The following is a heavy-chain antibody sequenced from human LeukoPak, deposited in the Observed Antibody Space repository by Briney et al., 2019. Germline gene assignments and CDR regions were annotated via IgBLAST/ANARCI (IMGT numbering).Heavy chain of an antibody. CDR1: GGSISSSSYY. Sequence: SETLSLTCTVSGGSISSSSYYWGWIRQPPGRGLEWIGSIYYSGSTYYNPSLKSRVTISVDTSKNQFSLKLSSVTAADTAVYYCARHETTVPYFDYWGQGTLVTVSS. J-gene: IGHJ4*02. CDR2: IYYSGST. D-gene: IGHD4-17*01. CDR3: ARHETTVPYFDY. V-gene: IGHV4-39*01.